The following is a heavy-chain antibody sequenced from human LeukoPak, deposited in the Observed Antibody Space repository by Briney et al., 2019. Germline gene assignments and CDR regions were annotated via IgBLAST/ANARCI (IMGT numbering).Heavy chain of an antibody. CDR3: ARVEAAGWFGELPPDY. D-gene: IGHD3-10*01. CDR2: INPNSGGT. Sequence: ASVKVSCKASGYTFTGYYMHWVRQAPGQGLEWMGWINPNSGGTNYAQKSQGRVTMTRDTSISTAYMELSRLRSDDTAVYYCARVEAAGWFGELPPDYWGQGTLVTVSS. J-gene: IGHJ4*02. CDR1: GYTFTGYY. V-gene: IGHV1-2*02.